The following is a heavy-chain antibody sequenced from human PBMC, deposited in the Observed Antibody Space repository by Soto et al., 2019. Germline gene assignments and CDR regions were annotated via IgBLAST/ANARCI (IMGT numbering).Heavy chain of an antibody. Sequence: GGSLRLSCAASGFTFSTYAMSWVRQAPEKGLEYVSGITSNGGSTFYADSVKGRFIISRDNSQNTVYLQMSSLTTADTAVYYCLVASAAYWGQGTQVTVS. CDR2: ITSNGGST. V-gene: IGHV3-64D*06. CDR1: GFTFSTYA. CDR3: LVASAAY. J-gene: IGHJ4*02. D-gene: IGHD6-13*01.